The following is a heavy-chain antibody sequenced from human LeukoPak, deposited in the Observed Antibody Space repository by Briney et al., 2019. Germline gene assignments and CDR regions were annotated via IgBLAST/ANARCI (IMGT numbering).Heavy chain of an antibody. V-gene: IGHV3-53*01. J-gene: IGHJ3*02. D-gene: IGHD6-13*01. CDR3: AREPIAAAGTGHDAFDI. Sequence: GGSLRLSCAASGFTVSSNYMSWVRQAPGKGLEWVSVIYSGGSTYYADSVKGRFTISRDNSKNTLYLQMNSLRAEDTAVYYCAREPIAAAGTGHDAFDIWGQGTMVTVSS. CDR1: GFTVSSNY. CDR2: IYSGGST.